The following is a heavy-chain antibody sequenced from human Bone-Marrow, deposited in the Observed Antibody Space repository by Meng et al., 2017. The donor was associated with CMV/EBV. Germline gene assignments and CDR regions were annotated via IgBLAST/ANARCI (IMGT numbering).Heavy chain of an antibody. D-gene: IGHD1-1*01. CDR2: VKKKSEGGTR. CDR3: ATGTGRSDFDY. CDR1: GFTFSSYS. V-gene: IGHV3-15*01. Sequence: GESLKISCAASGFTFSSYSMSWVRQVPGKGLEWVGRVKKKSEGGTRDYAAPVKGRFTISRDDSKDTLFLQMNSLQTEDTALYYCATGTGRSDFDYWGQGILVTVSS. J-gene: IGHJ4*02.